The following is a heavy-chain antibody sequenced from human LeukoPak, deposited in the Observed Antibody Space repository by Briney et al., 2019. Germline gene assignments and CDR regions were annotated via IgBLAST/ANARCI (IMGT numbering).Heavy chain of an antibody. V-gene: IGHV1-18*01. CDR2: ISAYNGNT. D-gene: IGHD3-16*02. Sequence: ASVKVSCKASGYTFTSYGISWVRQAPGQGLEWMGWISAYNGNTNYAQKLQGRVTMTTDTSTSTAYMELRSLRSDDTAVYYCAKGVMITFGGVIAGDAFDIWGQGTMVTVSS. CDR3: AKGVMITFGGVIAGDAFDI. CDR1: GYTFTSYG. J-gene: IGHJ3*02.